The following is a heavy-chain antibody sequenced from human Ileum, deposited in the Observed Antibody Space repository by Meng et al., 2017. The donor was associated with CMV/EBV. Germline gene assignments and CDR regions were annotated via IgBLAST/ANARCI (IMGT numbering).Heavy chain of an antibody. CDR3: AKEGVYDFWS. J-gene: IGHJ4*02. V-gene: IGHV3-23*01. CDR2: ISNGGGST. CDR1: GFTFSDSA. Sequence: GGSLRLSCAASGFTFSDSAMSWVRQTPTKGLEWVSAISNGGGSTFYTDSAKGRFTISRDNSKNTVHPQMDSLRVEDTAIYYCAKEGVYDFWSWGQGTMVTVSS. D-gene: IGHD3/OR15-3a*01.